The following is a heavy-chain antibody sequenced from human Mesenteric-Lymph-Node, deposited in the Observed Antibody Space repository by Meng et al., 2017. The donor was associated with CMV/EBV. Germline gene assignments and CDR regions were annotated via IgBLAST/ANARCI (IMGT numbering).Heavy chain of an antibody. J-gene: IGHJ6*02. D-gene: IGHD6-6*01. CDR1: GFIVSNNY. CDR2: ISSSGSTI. CDR3: ARERPSPYSSSELDYYYGMDV. V-gene: IGHV3-11*04. Sequence: GESLKISCAASGFIVSNNYMSWVRQAPGKGLEWVSYISSSGSTIYYADSVKGRFTISRDNAKNSLYLQMNSLGAEDTAVYYCARERPSPYSSSELDYYYGMDVWGQGTTVTVSS.